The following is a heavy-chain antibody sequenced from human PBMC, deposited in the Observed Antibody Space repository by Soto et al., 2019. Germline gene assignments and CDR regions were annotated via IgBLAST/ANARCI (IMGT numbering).Heavy chain of an antibody. CDR3: ARSDVVTTGFDY. J-gene: IGHJ4*02. V-gene: IGHV4-59*01. Sequence: SETLSLTCTVSGGSISSYYWSWIRQPPGKGLEWIGYIYYSGSTNYNPSLKSRVTISVDTSKNQFSLKLSSVTAADTAVYYCARSDVVTTGFDYWGQGTLVTVSS. CDR2: IYYSGST. D-gene: IGHD2-21*02. CDR1: GGSISSYY.